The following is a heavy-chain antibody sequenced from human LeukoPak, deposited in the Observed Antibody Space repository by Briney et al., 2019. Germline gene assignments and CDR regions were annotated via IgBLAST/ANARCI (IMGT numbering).Heavy chain of an antibody. J-gene: IGHJ6*03. CDR1: GYTFTSYY. D-gene: IGHD1-14*01. CDR2: IKPSGGST. Sequence: ASVKVSCKASGYTFTSYYMHWVRQAPGQGLEWMGIIKPSGGSTNYAQKFQGRVAMTRDMSTSTVYMELSSLRSEDTAVYYCAKGGGMASTYYYMDVWGKGTTVTVSS. V-gene: IGHV1-46*01. CDR3: AKGGGMASTYYYMDV.